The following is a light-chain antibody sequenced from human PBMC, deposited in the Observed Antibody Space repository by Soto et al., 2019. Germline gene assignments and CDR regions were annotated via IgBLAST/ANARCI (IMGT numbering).Light chain of an antibody. CDR3: QQRSNWPPWT. Sequence: EIVLTQSPATLSLSPGERATLSCRASQRLGSYLAWYQQKPRHAASRLIHDASYSAAGIPAKLSGSGSGTDFSLTISSREPEDFAVYYCQQRSNWPPWTFGQGTKVDIK. CDR2: DAS. V-gene: IGKV3-11*01. CDR1: QRLGSY. J-gene: IGKJ1*01.